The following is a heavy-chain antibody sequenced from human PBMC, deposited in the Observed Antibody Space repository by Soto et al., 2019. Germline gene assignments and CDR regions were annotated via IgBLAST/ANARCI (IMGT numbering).Heavy chain of an antibody. CDR1: GFTFSSYG. V-gene: IGHV3-33*01. J-gene: IGHJ4*02. CDR3: ARDLTAARFDY. Sequence: PGGYLRLSCAASGFTFSSYGMHWVRQAPGKVLEGVAVIWYDGSNKYYADSVKGRFTISRDNSKNTLYLQMNSLRAEDTAVYYCARDLTAARFDYWGQGTLVTVSS. D-gene: IGHD6-6*01. CDR2: IWYDGSNK.